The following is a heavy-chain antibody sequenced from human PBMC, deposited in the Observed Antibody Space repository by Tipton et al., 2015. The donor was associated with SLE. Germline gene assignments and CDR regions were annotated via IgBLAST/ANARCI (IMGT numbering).Heavy chain of an antibody. CDR3: ARTYNYAGFDY. Sequence: QVQLVQSGAEVKKPGASLKVSCKASDNAFASYGFTWVRQAPGQGLEWMGWISPHNGNTNYAQKFQGRITMTTDTSTNTVYMELRSLRSDDTAVYYCARTYNYAGFDYWGQGTLVTVSS. J-gene: IGHJ4*02. V-gene: IGHV1-18*04. CDR2: ISPHNGNT. D-gene: IGHD1-1*01. CDR1: DNAFASYG.